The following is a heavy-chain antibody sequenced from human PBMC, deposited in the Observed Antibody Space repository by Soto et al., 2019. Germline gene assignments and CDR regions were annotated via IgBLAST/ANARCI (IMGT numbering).Heavy chain of an antibody. V-gene: IGHV4-39*01. CDR3: ARPGVKYRSSGTWVT. J-gene: IGHJ5*02. Sequence: SETLSLTCTVSGGSISSSSYYWGWIRQPPGKGLEWIGSIYYSGSTYYNPSLKSRVTISVDTSKNQFSLKLSSVTAADTAVYYCARPGVKYRSSGTWVTWGQGTLVTVSS. CDR1: GGSISSSSYY. CDR2: IYYSGST. D-gene: IGHD6-6*01.